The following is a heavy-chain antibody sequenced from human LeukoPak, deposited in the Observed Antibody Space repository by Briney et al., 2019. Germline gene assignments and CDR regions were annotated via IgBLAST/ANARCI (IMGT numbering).Heavy chain of an antibody. D-gene: IGHD3-22*01. CDR3: ARKSGTYYYDSSGYYYFDY. V-gene: IGHV4-34*01. Sequence: SETLSLTCAVYGGSFSGYYWSWIRQPPGKGLEWIGEINHSGSTNYNPSLKSRVTISVDTSKNQFSLKLSSVTAADTAVYYCARKSGTYYYDSSGYYYFDYWGQGTPVTVSS. CDR2: INHSGST. CDR1: GGSFSGYY. J-gene: IGHJ4*02.